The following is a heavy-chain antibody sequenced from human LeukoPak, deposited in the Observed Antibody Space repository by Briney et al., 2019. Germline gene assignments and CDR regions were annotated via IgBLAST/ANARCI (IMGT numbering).Heavy chain of an antibody. Sequence: GGSLRLSCAASGFTFSSYAMHWVRQAPGKGLEWVAVISYDGSNKYYADSVKGRLTISRDNSKNTLYLQMHSLRAEDTAVYYCAKDFCSGTSCYTSYYYYMDVWGKGTTVTVSS. CDR1: GFTFSSYA. CDR3: AKDFCSGTSCYTSYYYYMDV. V-gene: IGHV3-30-3*01. D-gene: IGHD2-2*02. CDR2: ISYDGSNK. J-gene: IGHJ6*03.